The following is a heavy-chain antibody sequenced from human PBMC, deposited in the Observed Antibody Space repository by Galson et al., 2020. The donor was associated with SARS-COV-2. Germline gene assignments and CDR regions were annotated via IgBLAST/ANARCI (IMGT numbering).Heavy chain of an antibody. V-gene: IGHV1-2*04. CDR3: ARDSGHGSGSHLDY. Sequence: ASAKDSCKAPGYTFTSYYMHWLRQAPGHGLPWMRWTNTTSGGTNYAQKSQGWVTTTRDTSISTAYMELGRLRSDDTAVYYCARDSGHGSGSHLDYWGQGTLVTVSS. D-gene: IGHD3-10*01. J-gene: IGHJ4*02. CDR1: GYTFTSYY. CDR2: TNTTSGGT.